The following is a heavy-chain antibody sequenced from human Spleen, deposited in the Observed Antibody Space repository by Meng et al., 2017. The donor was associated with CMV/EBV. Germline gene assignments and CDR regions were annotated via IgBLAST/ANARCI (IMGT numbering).Heavy chain of an antibody. CDR1: GYTFTNYA. CDR2: ININTGIP. J-gene: IGHJ4*02. Sequence: KVSCKASGYTFTNYAVNWVRQAPGQGLEWMGWININTGIPTYAQGFTGRFVSSLDTSVSTAYLQISSLKAEDTAVYYCARDARPGSHWGQGTLVTVSS. D-gene: IGHD3-10*01. CDR3: ARDARPGSH. V-gene: IGHV7-4-1*02.